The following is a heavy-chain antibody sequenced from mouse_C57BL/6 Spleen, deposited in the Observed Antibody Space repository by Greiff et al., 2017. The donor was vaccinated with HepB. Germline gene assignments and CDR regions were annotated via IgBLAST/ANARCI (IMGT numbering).Heavy chain of an antibody. CDR3: ARFATLYDYFSYWYFDV. CDR1: GYTFTDYY. D-gene: IGHD2-4*01. Sequence: EVQLQQSGPELVKPGASVKISCKASGYTFTDYYMNWVKQSHGKSLEWIGDINPNNGGTSYNQKFKGKATLTVDKSSSTAYMELRSLTSEDSAVYYCARFATLYDYFSYWYFDVWGTGTTVTVSS. V-gene: IGHV1-26*01. CDR2: INPNNGGT. J-gene: IGHJ1*03.